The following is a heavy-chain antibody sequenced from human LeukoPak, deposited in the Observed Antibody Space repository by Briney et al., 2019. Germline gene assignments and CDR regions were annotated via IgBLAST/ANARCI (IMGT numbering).Heavy chain of an antibody. V-gene: IGHV1-69*13. CDR3: ARDPYYYGSGSYRLDY. CDR2: IIPIFGTA. CDR1: GGTFSSYA. Sequence: SVKVSCKASGGTFSSYAISWVRQAPGQGLEWMGGIIPIFGTANYAQKFQGRVTITADESTSTAYMELSSLRSEDTAVYYCARDPYYYGSGSYRLDYWGQGTLVTVSS. J-gene: IGHJ4*02. D-gene: IGHD3-10*01.